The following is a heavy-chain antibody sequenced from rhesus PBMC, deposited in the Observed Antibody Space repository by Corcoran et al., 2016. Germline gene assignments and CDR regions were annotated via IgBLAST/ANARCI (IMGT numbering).Heavy chain of an antibody. CDR2: ISGSGGST. D-gene: IGHD6-25*01. V-gene: IGHV4-173*01. CDR3: ARGIAASIYDY. Sequence: QLQLQESGPGLVKPSETLSLTCAVSGGSISSNYWSWIRQPPGKGLEWIGRISGSGGSTDYKPTLKSQVNISTDTAKNQFSLELSSVTAADTAVYYCARGIAASIYDYWGQGVLVTVSS. CDR1: GGSISSNY. J-gene: IGHJ4*01.